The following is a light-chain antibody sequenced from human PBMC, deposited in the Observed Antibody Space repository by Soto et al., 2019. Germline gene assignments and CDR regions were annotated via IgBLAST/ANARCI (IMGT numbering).Light chain of an antibody. CDR3: QQYSSSPPT. V-gene: IGKV3-20*01. J-gene: IGKJ3*01. Sequence: EIVLTQSPGTLSLSPGEGATLSCRASQTISSGYLAWYQQKPGQAPRLLIYGASSRATGIPDRFSGSGSGTDFSVTISRLEPEDFAVYYCQQYSSSPPTFGPGTKVDIK. CDR2: GAS. CDR1: QTISSGY.